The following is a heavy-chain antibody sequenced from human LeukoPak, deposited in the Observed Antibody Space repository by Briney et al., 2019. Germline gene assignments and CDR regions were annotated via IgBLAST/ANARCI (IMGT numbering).Heavy chain of an antibody. D-gene: IGHD2-21*02. J-gene: IGHJ4*02. V-gene: IGHV1-46*01. CDR1: GYTFTSYY. Sequence: ASVKVSCKASGYTFTSYYMHWVRQAPGQGLEWMGIINPSGGSTSYAQKFQGRVTMTRDTSISTAYMELSSLIFDDTAVYYCAREGSCGGDCYNPTLWGQGTLVTVSS. CDR3: AREGSCGGDCYNPTL. CDR2: INPSGGST.